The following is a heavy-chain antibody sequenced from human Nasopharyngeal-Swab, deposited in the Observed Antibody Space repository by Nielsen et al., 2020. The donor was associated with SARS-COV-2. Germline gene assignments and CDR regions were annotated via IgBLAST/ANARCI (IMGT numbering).Heavy chain of an antibody. Sequence: GSLRLSCAASGFTFSSYDMHWVRQATGKGLEWVSAIGTAGDTYYPGSVKGRFTISRENAKNSLYLQMNSLRAGDTAVYYCARRGQWLVTGGAFDIWGQGTMVTVSS. J-gene: IGHJ3*02. D-gene: IGHD6-19*01. V-gene: IGHV3-13*01. CDR3: ARRGQWLVTGGAFDI. CDR1: GFTFSSYD. CDR2: IGTAGDT.